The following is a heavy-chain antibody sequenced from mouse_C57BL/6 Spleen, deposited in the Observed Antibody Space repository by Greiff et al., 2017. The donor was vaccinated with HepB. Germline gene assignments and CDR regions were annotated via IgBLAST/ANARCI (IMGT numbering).Heavy chain of an antibody. J-gene: IGHJ3*01. Sequence: VQLQQSGAELVRPGTSVKVSCKASGYAFTNYLIEWVKQRPGQGLEWIGVINPGSGGTNYNEKFKGKATLTADKSSSTAYMQLSSLTSEDSAVYFCPRRNDSNSVPFAYWGQGTLVTVSA. D-gene: IGHD2-5*01. CDR1: GYAFTNYL. V-gene: IGHV1-54*01. CDR3: PRRNDSNSVPFAY. CDR2: INPGSGGT.